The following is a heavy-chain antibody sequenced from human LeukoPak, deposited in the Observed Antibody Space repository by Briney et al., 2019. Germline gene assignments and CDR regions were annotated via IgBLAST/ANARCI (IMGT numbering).Heavy chain of an antibody. D-gene: IGHD1-26*01. Sequence: GGSLRLSCAASGFTFNNYWMSWVRQAPGKGLQWVANIKQDGSEKYYVDSVKGRFTISRDNAKNSLYVQMNSLRAEDTAVYYCARLRGLYSDTNRYQTALDCWGQGTLVTVSS. CDR1: GFTFNNYW. CDR3: ARLRGLYSDTNRYQTALDC. V-gene: IGHV3-7*01. J-gene: IGHJ4*02. CDR2: IKQDGSEK.